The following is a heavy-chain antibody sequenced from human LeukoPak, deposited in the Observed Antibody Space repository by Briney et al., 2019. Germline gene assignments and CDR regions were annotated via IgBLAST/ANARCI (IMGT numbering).Heavy chain of an antibody. V-gene: IGHV4-59*01. D-gene: IGHD6-6*01. J-gene: IGHJ4*02. CDR2: IYYSGST. CDR3: ATSYSSSSQIDY. CDR1: GGSISSYY. Sequence: PSETLSLTCTVSGGSISSYYWSWIRQPPGKGLEGIGYIYYSGSTNYNPSLKSRVTISVDTSKNQFSLKLSSVTAADTAVYYCATSYSSSSQIDYWGRGTLVTVSS.